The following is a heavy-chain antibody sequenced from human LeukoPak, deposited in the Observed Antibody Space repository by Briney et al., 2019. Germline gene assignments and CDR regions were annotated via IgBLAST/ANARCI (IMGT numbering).Heavy chain of an antibody. CDR3: ARQFDSYFYYYLHV. Sequence: PSETLSLTCAVSGHPINSAYYWVWIRQPPGKGLEWIRSLYHPDSTYYDPSLESRVTMSVDTSRNQFSLKLSFVTAADTAVYYCARQFDSYFYYYLHVWGTGTTVTVSS. V-gene: IGHV4-38-2*01. J-gene: IGHJ6*03. CDR1: GHPINSAYY. CDR2: LYHPDST. D-gene: IGHD3-10*01.